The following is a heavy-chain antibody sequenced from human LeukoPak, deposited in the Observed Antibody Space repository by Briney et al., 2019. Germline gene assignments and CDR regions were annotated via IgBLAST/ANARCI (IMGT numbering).Heavy chain of an antibody. CDR3: AKGLVTFDY. D-gene: IGHD2-21*02. CDR1: GVTLSSYG. CDR2: ISYDGSNK. Sequence: GGSLRLSCAACGVTLSSYGMHGVRQAPGKGLEWVAVISYDGSNKYYADSVKGRFTISRDNSKNTLYLQMNSLRAEDTAVYYCAKGLVTFDYWGQGTLVTVSS. V-gene: IGHV3-30*18. J-gene: IGHJ4*02.